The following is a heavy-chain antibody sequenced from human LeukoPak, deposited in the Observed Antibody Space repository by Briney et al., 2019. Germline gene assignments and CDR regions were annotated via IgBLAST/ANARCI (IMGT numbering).Heavy chain of an antibody. D-gene: IGHD2-15*01. J-gene: IGHJ4*02. CDR2: ISGSGGIT. CDR1: GFTFSNYG. Sequence: PGGSLRLSCAAFGFTFSNYGMSWVRQAPGKGLEWVSDISGSGGITYYAESVKGRFTISRDNSKNTLYLQMNSLRAEDTAVYYCAKAGAVVVVAAKYFDYWGQGTLVTVSS. V-gene: IGHV3-23*01. CDR3: AKAGAVVVVAAKYFDY.